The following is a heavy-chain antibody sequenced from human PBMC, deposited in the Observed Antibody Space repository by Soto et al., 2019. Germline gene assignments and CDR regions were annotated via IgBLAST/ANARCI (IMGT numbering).Heavy chain of an antibody. Sequence: GASVKVSCKASGYTFTSYVISWVLQAPGQGLEWMGLIIAYNGNTNYAQKLQGRVTMTTDTSTSTAYMELRSLRSDDTAVYYCARDNPYDYVWGSYPPRVIEYFDYWGQGTLVTVSS. CDR2: IIAYNGNT. CDR1: GYTFTSYV. J-gene: IGHJ4*02. D-gene: IGHD3-16*02. V-gene: IGHV1-18*01. CDR3: ARDNPYDYVWGSYPPRVIEYFDY.